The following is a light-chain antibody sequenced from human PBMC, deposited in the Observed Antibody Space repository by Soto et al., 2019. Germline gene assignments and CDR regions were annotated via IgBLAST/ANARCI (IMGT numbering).Light chain of an antibody. Sequence: QSVLTQPPSASGTPGQRVTISCSGSSSNIGSNYVYWYQQLPGTAPKLLIYTNDQRPSGVPDRFSGSKSGTSASLAISGLRSEDEADYYCAAWDDSLRGWVFGGGTTVTVL. V-gene: IGLV1-47*02. CDR3: AAWDDSLRGWV. CDR2: TND. J-gene: IGLJ3*02. CDR1: SSNIGSNY.